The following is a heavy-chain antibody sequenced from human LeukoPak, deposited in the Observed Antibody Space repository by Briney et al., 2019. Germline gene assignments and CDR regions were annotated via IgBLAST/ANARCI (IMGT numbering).Heavy chain of an antibody. CDR1: GFTFSSYD. CDR2: IDTAADT. CDR3: ARDSVGAFDI. Sequence: GGSLRLSCAASGFTFSSYDMHWVRQVTGKGLEWVSSIDTAADTYYPGSVKGRFTISRENAKNSLYLQMNSLRAGDTAVYYCARDSVGAFDIWGQGTMVTVSS. J-gene: IGHJ3*02. D-gene: IGHD1-26*01. V-gene: IGHV3-13*01.